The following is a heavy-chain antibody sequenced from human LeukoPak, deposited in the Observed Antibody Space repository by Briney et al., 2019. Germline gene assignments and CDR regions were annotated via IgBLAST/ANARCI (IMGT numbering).Heavy chain of an antibody. J-gene: IGHJ6*04. CDR2: IGTAGDP. CDR3: ARVVRGAYYGMDV. D-gene: IGHD3-10*02. V-gene: IGHV3-13*05. CDR1: GFTLSRYD. Sequence: GGSLRHSRAASGFTLSRYDMHWVRHATGKGLEWGSAIGTAGDPYYPGPVKGRFTISRENAKNSLYLQMNSLRAGDTAVYYCARVVRGAYYGMDVWGKGTTVTVSS.